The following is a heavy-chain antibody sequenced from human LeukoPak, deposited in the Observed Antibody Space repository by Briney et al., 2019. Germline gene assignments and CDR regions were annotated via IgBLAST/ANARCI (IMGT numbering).Heavy chain of an antibody. Sequence: GGPLRLSCAAPGFTFSSYSMNWVRQAPGKGLEWVSYISSSSSTIYYADSVKGRFTISRDNAKNSLYLQMNSLRDEDTAVYYCARGGSSWYRGENWFDPWGQGTLVTVSS. D-gene: IGHD6-13*01. J-gene: IGHJ5*02. CDR3: ARGGSSWYRGENWFDP. CDR2: ISSSSSTI. CDR1: GFTFSSYS. V-gene: IGHV3-48*02.